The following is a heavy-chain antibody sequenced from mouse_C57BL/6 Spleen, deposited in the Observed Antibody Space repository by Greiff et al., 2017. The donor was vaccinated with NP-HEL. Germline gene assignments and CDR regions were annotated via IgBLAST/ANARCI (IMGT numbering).Heavy chain of an antibody. D-gene: IGHD2-4*01. J-gene: IGHJ4*01. CDR2: IYPRSGNT. Sequence: VQRVESGAELARPGASVKLSCKASGYTFTNYGISWVKQRTGQGLEWIGEIYPRSGNTYYNEKFKGKATLTADKSSSTAYMELRSLTSEDSAVYFCARPYDYDGSYYAMDYWGQGTSVTVSS. CDR1: GYTFTNYG. CDR3: ARPYDYDGSYYAMDY. V-gene: IGHV1-81*01.